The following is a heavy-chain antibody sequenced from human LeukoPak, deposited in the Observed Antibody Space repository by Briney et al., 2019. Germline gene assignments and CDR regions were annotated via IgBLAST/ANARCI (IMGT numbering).Heavy chain of an antibody. V-gene: IGHV3-30*03. CDR1: GFTFSSYG. CDR3: ARGGPILTGFLDY. Sequence: GGSLRLSCAASGFTFSSYGMHWVRQAPGKGLEWVAVISYDGSNKYYADSVKGRFTISRDNSKNTLYLQMNSLRAEDTAVYYCARGGPILTGFLDYWGQGTLVTVSS. D-gene: IGHD3-9*01. CDR2: ISYDGSNK. J-gene: IGHJ4*02.